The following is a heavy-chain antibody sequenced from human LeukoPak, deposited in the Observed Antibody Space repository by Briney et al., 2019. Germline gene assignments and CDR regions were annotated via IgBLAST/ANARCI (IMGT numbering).Heavy chain of an antibody. CDR3: ARKPPYYDSDGPRWALDI. D-gene: IGHD3-22*01. V-gene: IGHV1-69*13. Sequence: SVKVSCKASGYTFTRYAVNWVRQAPGQGLEWMGGIIPIFGTANYAQKFQGRVTITADVSTSTAYMELSSLRSDDTAVYFCARKPPYYDSDGPRWALDIWGQGTMVTVSS. J-gene: IGHJ3*02. CDR2: IIPIFGTA. CDR1: GYTFTRYA.